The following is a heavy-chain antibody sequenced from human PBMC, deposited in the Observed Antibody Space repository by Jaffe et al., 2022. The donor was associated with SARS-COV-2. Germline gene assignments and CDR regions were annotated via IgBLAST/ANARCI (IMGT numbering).Heavy chain of an antibody. D-gene: IGHD3-22*01. J-gene: IGHJ6*02. CDR1: GFTFADYA. V-gene: IGHV3-9*01. Sequence: EGLLVESGGALVPTGGSLRLSCVASGFTFADYAMHWVRQAPGKGLEWVSGINWNSGDIGYADSVKGRFTISRDNAKNSLFLQMTSLRPNDTALYYCTKDQFYYDSSSYDYYYGFDVWGQGTTVTVSS. CDR3: TKDQFYYDSSSYDYYYGFDV. CDR2: INWNSGDI.